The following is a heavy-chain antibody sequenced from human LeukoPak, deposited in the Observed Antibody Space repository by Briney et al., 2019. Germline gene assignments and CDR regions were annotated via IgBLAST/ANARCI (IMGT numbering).Heavy chain of an antibody. CDR2: ISGRGASK. Sequence: GGSLSLSCAVSGLTFNNYAMSWVRQAPGKGLEWVSGISGRGASKYYADSVKGRFTISRDNSKNTLYLQMNSLRAEDTAVYYCAKGVVVAPDVTPFDYWGQGTLVTVSS. CDR1: GLTFNNYA. CDR3: AKGVVVAPDVTPFDY. V-gene: IGHV3-23*01. D-gene: IGHD2-2*01. J-gene: IGHJ4*02.